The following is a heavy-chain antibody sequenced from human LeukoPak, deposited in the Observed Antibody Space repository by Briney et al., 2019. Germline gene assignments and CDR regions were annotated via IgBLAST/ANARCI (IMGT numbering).Heavy chain of an antibody. Sequence: GSLILPCAASGFTFSSYGMHWVRQAPGKGLEWGAFILYDGRNKSYADSVEGRLTISSDNSKNTLYLQMNSVRAEETDVYCCAKQLVGSCGCFDYWGQGTLVTVSS. CDR1: GFTFSSYG. D-gene: IGHD6-19*01. V-gene: IGHV3-30*18. CDR3: AKQLVGSCGCFDY. J-gene: IGHJ4*02. CDR2: ILYDGRNK.